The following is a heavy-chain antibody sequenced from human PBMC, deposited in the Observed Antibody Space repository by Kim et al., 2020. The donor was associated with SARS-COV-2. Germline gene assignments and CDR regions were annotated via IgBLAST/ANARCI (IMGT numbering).Heavy chain of an antibody. J-gene: IGHJ5*02. V-gene: IGHV4-31*03. CDR3: ARAWQQLEIGRWFDP. Sequence: SETLSLTCTVSGGSISSGGYYWSWIRQHPGKGLEWIGYIYYSGSTYYNPSLKSRVTISVDTSKNQFSLKLSSVTAADTAVYYCARAWQQLEIGRWFDPWGQGTLVTVSS. CDR1: GGSISSGGYY. D-gene: IGHD6-13*01. CDR2: IYYSGST.